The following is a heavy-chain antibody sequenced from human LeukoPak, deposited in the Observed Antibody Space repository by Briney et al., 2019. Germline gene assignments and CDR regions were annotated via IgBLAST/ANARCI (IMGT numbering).Heavy chain of an antibody. D-gene: IGHD2-2*01. CDR2: IIPIFGTA. CDR3: ARGSWYQLTPGHAFDI. CDR1: GGTFGSYA. Sequence: SVKVSCKASGGTFGSYAISWVRQAPGQGLEWMGGIIPIFGTANYAQKFQGRVTITADESTSTAYMELSSLRSEDTAVYYCARGSWYQLTPGHAFDIWGRGTMVTVSS. V-gene: IGHV1-69*13. J-gene: IGHJ3*02.